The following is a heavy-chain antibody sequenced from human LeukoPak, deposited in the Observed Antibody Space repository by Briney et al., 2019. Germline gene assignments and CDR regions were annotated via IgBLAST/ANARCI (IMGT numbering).Heavy chain of an antibody. CDR2: INHSGRT. D-gene: IGHD2-2*01. CDR3: ARDVVVVPAAIHYGMDV. J-gene: IGHJ6*02. Sequence: SETLSLTCAVYGGSFSDYFWGWIRQPPGKGLEWIGEINHSGRTYYNPSLKSRVTISVDTSKNQFSPNLSSVTAADTAVYYCARDVVVVPAAIHYGMDVWGQGTTVTVSS. V-gene: IGHV4-34*01. CDR1: GGSFSDYF.